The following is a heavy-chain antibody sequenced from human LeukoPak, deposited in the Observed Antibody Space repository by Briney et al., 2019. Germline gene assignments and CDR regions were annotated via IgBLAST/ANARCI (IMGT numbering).Heavy chain of an antibody. CDR3: ARVLTSSWSKDY. Sequence: GRSLRLSCAASGFAFSTYGMHWVRQAPGKGLEWVAVIWYDGSNKYYADSVKGRFTISRDNSKNTLYLQMNSLRAEDTAVYYCARVLTSSWSKDYWGQGTLVTVSS. V-gene: IGHV3-33*01. J-gene: IGHJ4*02. CDR1: GFAFSTYG. CDR2: IWYDGSNK. D-gene: IGHD6-13*01.